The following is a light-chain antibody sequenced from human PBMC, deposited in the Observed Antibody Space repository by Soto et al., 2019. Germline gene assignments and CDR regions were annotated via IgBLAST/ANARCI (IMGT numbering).Light chain of an antibody. J-gene: IGKJ5*01. Sequence: DIQMTQSPYSLSASVRDRVTITCRASQSISSYLNWYQQKPGKAPELMIYGASSLQSGVPSRFSGSGSGTDFTLTISSLEPEDFATYYCQQSYSTPISFGQGTRLEI. V-gene: IGKV1-39*01. CDR1: QSISSY. CDR2: GAS. CDR3: QQSYSTPIS.